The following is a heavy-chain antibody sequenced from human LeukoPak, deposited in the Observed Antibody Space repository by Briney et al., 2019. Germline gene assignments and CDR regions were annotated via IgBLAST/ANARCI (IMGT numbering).Heavy chain of an antibody. J-gene: IGHJ6*03. D-gene: IGHD5-18*01. CDR1: GGSISSSSYY. V-gene: IGHV4-39*01. Sequence: SETLSLTCTVSGGSISSSSYYWGWIRQPPGKGLEWIGSIYYSGCTYYYPSLKRQVTISVDTSKNQFSLKPSSVTAADTAVYYCARPTKGDSYGYYYYYMDVWGKGTTVTVSS. CDR2: IYYSGCT. CDR3: ARPTKGDSYGYYYYYMDV.